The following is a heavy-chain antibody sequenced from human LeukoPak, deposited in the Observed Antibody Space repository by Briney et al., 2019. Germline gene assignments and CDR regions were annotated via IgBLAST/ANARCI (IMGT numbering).Heavy chain of an antibody. D-gene: IGHD6-6*01. Sequence: SETLSLTCTVSDGSISSYYWNWIRQPPGKGLEWIVYIYYSGSTNYNPSLKSRVTTLVDTSTNQFSPRLSSVTAAHTAVYYCAREHRSSSGRRAFDFWGQGTMVTVSS. J-gene: IGHJ3*01. CDR1: DGSISSYY. V-gene: IGHV4-59*08. CDR3: AREHRSSSGRRAFDF. CDR2: IYYSGST.